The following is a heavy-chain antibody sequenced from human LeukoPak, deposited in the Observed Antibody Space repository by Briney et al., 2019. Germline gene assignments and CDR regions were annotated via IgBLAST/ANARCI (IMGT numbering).Heavy chain of an antibody. D-gene: IGHD6-19*01. Sequence: GGSLRLSCAASGFTFSRNSMTWVRQAPGKGLEWVSSISSGSSYIYYADSVKGRFTISRDNAKNSLYLQMNSLRAEDTAVYYCARVLPVAGTDAFDIWGQGTMVTVSS. V-gene: IGHV3-21*01. CDR3: ARVLPVAGTDAFDI. J-gene: IGHJ3*02. CDR2: ISSGSSYI. CDR1: GFTFSRNS.